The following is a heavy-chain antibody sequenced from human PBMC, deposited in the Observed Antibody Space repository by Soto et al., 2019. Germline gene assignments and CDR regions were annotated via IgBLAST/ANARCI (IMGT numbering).Heavy chain of an antibody. J-gene: IGHJ4*02. V-gene: IGHV4-4*07. CDR2: IYTSGTT. D-gene: IGHD4-17*01. Sequence: QVQLQESGPGLVKPSETLSLTCTVSGDSINGYYWTWIRQPAGKGLEWIGRIYTSGTTSYSPSLKSRFTMSLDTSKNHFSLRLTSVTAADTAVYYCARDTVGISSPGVYWGRGTLVTVSS. CDR3: ARDTVGISSPGVY. CDR1: GDSINGYY.